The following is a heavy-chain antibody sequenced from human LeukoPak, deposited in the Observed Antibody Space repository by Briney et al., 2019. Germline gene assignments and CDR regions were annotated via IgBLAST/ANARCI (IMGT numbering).Heavy chain of an antibody. Sequence: GGSLTLSCAAAGFSFSDYGMHWVRQAPGKGLEWVSFIRKDGINTNYVDSVKGRFTISRDTSNKMVYLQMNSLRTEDMAVYYCAKDRAGNSWNFDYWGQGTMVTVSS. J-gene: IGHJ3*01. D-gene: IGHD3-9*01. CDR2: IRKDGINT. CDR3: AKDRAGNSWNFDY. V-gene: IGHV3-30*02. CDR1: GFSFSDYG.